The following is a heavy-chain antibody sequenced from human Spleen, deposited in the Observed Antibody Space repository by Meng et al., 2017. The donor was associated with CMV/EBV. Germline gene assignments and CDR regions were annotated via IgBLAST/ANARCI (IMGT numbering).Heavy chain of an antibody. D-gene: IGHD1-26*01. CDR3: ARDGSEFSYSGMDV. Sequence: GESLKISCAASGFTFSSYAMSWVRQAPGKGLEWVSYISSSTSYIYYADSVKGRFTISRDNAKNSLYLQMIDLKVEDTAVYYCARDGSEFSYSGMDVWGQGATVTVSS. V-gene: IGHV3-21*01. CDR2: ISSSTSYI. CDR1: GFTFSSYA. J-gene: IGHJ6*02.